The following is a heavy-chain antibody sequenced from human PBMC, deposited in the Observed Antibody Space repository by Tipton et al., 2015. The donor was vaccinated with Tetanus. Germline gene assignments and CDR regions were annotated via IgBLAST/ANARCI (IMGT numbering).Heavy chain of an antibody. V-gene: IGHV4-4*07. CDR3: ARASHFQWERVRLDY. J-gene: IGHJ4*02. D-gene: IGHD1-1*01. CDR2: INTSGSS. CDR1: GDSVSGYY. Sequence: TLSLTCTVSGDSVSGYYWSWIRQSAAMGLEWIGRINTSGSSDYNPSLKGRVTMSIDTSGNRFSLDLTSVTAADTAIYYCARASHFQWERVRLDYWGQGLRVTVSS.